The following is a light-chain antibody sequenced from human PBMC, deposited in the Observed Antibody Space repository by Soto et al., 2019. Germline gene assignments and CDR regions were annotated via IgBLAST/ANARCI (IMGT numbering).Light chain of an antibody. CDR2: DAS. CDR3: QQRADWPPALT. Sequence: EIVLTQSPDTLSLSPGDRATLSCRASQGVSNLLGWYQQRPGQAPRLLIYDASKRATGVPARFSGSGSGTDITLTISSLEPEDFAVYYCQQRADWPPALTFGGGTKVDI. V-gene: IGKV3-11*01. CDR1: QGVSNL. J-gene: IGKJ4*01.